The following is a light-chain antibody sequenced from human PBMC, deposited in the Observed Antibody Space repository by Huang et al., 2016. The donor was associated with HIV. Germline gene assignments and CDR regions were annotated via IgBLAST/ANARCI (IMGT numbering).Light chain of an antibody. V-gene: IGKV1-12*01. CDR3: QQANSFPRT. CDR1: QCISSL. Sequence: DIQMTQSPSSCSASVDDRVTLTCRASQCISSLFARYHQRPGKAPNLLIFTASCLQRVVPSRFSGSGSGTDFTLTIRGLQPEDFATYYCQQANSFPRTFGQGTKVEIK. CDR2: TAS. J-gene: IGKJ1*01.